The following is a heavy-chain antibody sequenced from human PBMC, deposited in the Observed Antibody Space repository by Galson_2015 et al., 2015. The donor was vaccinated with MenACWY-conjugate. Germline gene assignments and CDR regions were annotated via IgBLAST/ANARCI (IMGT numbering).Heavy chain of an antibody. CDR2: ISAYNGNT. V-gene: IGHV1-18*04. Sequence: SVKVSCKASGYTFTSYGISWVRQAPGQGLEWMGWISAYNGNTNYAQKFQGRFTMTTDTSTSTAYMELRSLRSDYTAVYYCARDSPSIRYCTGPICYRGAAYWGQGSLVTVSS. D-gene: IGHD2-8*02. CDR1: GYTFTSYG. CDR3: ARDSPSIRYCTGPICYRGAAY. J-gene: IGHJ4*02.